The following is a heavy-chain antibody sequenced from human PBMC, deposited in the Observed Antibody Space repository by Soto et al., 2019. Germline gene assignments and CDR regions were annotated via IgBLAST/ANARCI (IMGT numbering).Heavy chain of an antibody. CDR3: ARGFTGISPYYYYYGMDV. Sequence: LSLTCTVSGGSISSYYWSWIRQPPGKGLEWIGYIYYSGSTNYNPSLKSRVTISVDTSKNQFSLKLSSVTAADTAVYYCARGFTGISPYYYYYGMDVWGQGTTVTVSS. V-gene: IGHV4-59*01. D-gene: IGHD3-3*02. J-gene: IGHJ6*02. CDR2: IYYSGST. CDR1: GGSISSYY.